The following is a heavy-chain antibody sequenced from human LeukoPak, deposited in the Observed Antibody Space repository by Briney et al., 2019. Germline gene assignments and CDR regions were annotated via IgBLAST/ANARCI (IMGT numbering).Heavy chain of an antibody. CDR2: IYYSGST. J-gene: IGHJ4*02. D-gene: IGHD6-13*01. CDR1: GGSISSSSYY. Sequence: PSETLSLTCTVSGGSISSSSYYWGWIRQPPGKGLEWIGSIYYSGSTYYNPSLKNRVTISVDTSKNQFSLKLSSVTAADTAVYYCARLRRGIAAAGTFDYWGQGTLVTVSS. CDR3: ARLRRGIAAAGTFDY. V-gene: IGHV4-39*01.